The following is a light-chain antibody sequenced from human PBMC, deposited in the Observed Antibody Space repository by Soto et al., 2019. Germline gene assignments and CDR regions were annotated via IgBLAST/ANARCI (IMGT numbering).Light chain of an antibody. CDR2: DVS. V-gene: IGLV2-14*01. J-gene: IGLJ2*01. CDR3: SSYTSSSTPVV. Sequence: QSARTQPASVSGAPGRSITISCTGTSSDVGGYNYVSWYQQHPGKAPKLMIYDVSNRPSGVSNRFSGSKSGNTASLTISRLQAEDEADYYCSSYTSSSTPVVFGGGTKLTVL. CDR1: SSDVGGYNY.